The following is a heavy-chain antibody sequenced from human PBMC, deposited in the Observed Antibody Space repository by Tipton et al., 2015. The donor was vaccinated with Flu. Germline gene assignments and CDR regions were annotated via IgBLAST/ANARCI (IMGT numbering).Heavy chain of an antibody. CDR1: GGSISSSSYY. V-gene: IGHV4-39*07. Sequence: TLSLTCTVSGGSISSSSYYWGWIRQPPGKGLEWIGSIYYSGSTYYNPSPKSRVTISVDTSKNQFSLKLSSVTAADTAVYYWARAPGVYESDAFDIWGQGTMVTVSS. J-gene: IGHJ3*02. CDR3: ARAPGVYESDAFDI. CDR2: IYYSGST. D-gene: IGHD2-8*01.